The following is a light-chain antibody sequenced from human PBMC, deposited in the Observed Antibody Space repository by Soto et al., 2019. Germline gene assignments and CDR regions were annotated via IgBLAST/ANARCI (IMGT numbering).Light chain of an antibody. CDR3: QQGDSFPIT. CDR2: AAS. CDR1: QSISSS. Sequence: DIQMTQSPSSVSASVGDRVTITCRASQSISSSLVWYQQKPGTVPKLLIYAASSLQSGVPSRFSGSGAGTEFPLSITSLQPEDFGTYYCQQGDSFPITFGQGTRLEIK. V-gene: IGKV1-12*01. J-gene: IGKJ5*01.